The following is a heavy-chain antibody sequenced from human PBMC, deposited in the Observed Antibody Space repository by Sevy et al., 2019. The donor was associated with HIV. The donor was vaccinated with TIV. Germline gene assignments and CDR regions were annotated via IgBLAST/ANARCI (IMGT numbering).Heavy chain of an antibody. Sequence: GGSLRLSCAASGFTFSSYSMNWVRQAPGKWLEWVSSISSSSSYIYYADSVKGRFTISRDNAKNSLYLQMNSLRAEDTAVYYCARDHDTYYDFDYYYGMDVWGQGTTVTVSS. CDR3: ARDHDTYYDFDYYYGMDV. J-gene: IGHJ6*02. CDR1: GFTFSSYS. V-gene: IGHV3-21*01. CDR2: ISSSSSYI. D-gene: IGHD3-3*01.